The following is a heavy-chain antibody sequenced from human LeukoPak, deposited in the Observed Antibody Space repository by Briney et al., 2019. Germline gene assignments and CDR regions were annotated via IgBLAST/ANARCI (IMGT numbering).Heavy chain of an antibody. CDR2: IRYDGSNK. CDR3: ARGFVLVVTAIWGGGAFDI. CDR1: GFTFSSYG. D-gene: IGHD2-21*02. Sequence: GGSLRLSCAASGFTFSSYGMHWVRQAPGKGLEWVAFIRYDGSNKYYADSVKGRFTISRDNSKNTLYLQMNSLRAEDTAVYYCARGFVLVVTAIWGGGAFDIWGQGTMVTVSS. V-gene: IGHV3-30*02. J-gene: IGHJ3*02.